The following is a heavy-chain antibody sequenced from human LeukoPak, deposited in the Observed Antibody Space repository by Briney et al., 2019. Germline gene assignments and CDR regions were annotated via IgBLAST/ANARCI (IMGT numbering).Heavy chain of an antibody. Sequence: SETLSLTCTVPGVSVSSSFWSWIRQSPGKGLEYIGFVHHSGNTKYNPSLQSRVTMSVDTAKSQFSLILYSVTAADSAVYYCARHNGDSYLDYWAQGTLVTVSS. CDR1: GVSVSSSF. J-gene: IGHJ4*02. V-gene: IGHV4-59*02. CDR3: ARHNGDSYLDY. CDR2: VHHSGNT. D-gene: IGHD2-21*01.